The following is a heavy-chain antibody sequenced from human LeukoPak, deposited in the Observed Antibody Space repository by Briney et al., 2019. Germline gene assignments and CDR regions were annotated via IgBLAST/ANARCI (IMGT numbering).Heavy chain of an antibody. D-gene: IGHD5-12*01. J-gene: IGHJ3*02. Sequence: GGSLRLSCAASGFTFSSYWMSWVRQAPGKGLEWVANIKQDGSEKYYVDSVKGRFTISRDNAKNSLYLQMNSLRAEDTAVYCCARSWIVATVDAFDIWGQGTMVTVSS. V-gene: IGHV3-7*01. CDR1: GFTFSSYW. CDR3: ARSWIVATVDAFDI. CDR2: IKQDGSEK.